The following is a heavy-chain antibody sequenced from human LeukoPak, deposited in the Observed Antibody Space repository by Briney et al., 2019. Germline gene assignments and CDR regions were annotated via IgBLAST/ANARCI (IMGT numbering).Heavy chain of an antibody. Sequence: PGGSLRLSCAASGFTFSNSGIAWVRQAPGKGLEWVSFISGDGDITYYADSVKGRFTISRDNSKNTLYLQMNSLRAEDTAVYYCAKGMVPYGSGSLFDYWGQGTLVTVSS. J-gene: IGHJ4*02. V-gene: IGHV3-23*01. CDR2: ISGDGDIT. D-gene: IGHD3-10*01. CDR3: AKGMVPYGSGSLFDY. CDR1: GFTFSNSG.